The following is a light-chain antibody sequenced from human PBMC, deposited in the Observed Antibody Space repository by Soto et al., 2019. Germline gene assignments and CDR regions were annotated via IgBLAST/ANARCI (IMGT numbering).Light chain of an antibody. CDR2: FGS. V-gene: IGKV3-11*01. CDR3: QQRSSWPWT. J-gene: IGKJ1*01. Sequence: EVVLTQSPGTLSLSPGDRATLSCRASHSVGSLLAWYRQKPGQAPRLLIYFGSNRAAGIPPRFSGSGSGTEFTLTIDSLQPEDFALFYCQQRSSWPWTFGQGTKVDIK. CDR1: HSVGSL.